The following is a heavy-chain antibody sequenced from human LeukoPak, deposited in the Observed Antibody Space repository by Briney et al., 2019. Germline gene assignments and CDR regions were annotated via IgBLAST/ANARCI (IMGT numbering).Heavy chain of an antibody. CDR3: ARENQYYDFWSGSLYYFDY. CDR1: GFTFSSYE. Sequence: GGSLRLSCAASGFTFSSYEMNWVRQAPGKGLEWVSYISSSGSTIYYADSVKGRFTISRDNAKNSLYPQMNSLRAEDTAVYYCARENQYYDFWSGSLYYFDYWGQGTLVTVSS. CDR2: ISSSGSTI. J-gene: IGHJ4*02. V-gene: IGHV3-48*03. D-gene: IGHD3-3*01.